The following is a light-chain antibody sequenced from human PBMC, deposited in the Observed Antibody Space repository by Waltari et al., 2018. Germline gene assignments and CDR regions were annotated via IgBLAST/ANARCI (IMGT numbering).Light chain of an antibody. Sequence: DIQMTQFPSTLSASVGDRVTITCRASQSVNNWLAWYQQKPGKAPKLLISQASTLQSGVPSRFSGSGSGTEFTLTISSLQPEDFATYYCQQYNYYSSTFGQGTKVEIK. CDR1: QSVNNW. CDR2: QAS. CDR3: QQYNYYSST. V-gene: IGKV1-5*03. J-gene: IGKJ1*01.